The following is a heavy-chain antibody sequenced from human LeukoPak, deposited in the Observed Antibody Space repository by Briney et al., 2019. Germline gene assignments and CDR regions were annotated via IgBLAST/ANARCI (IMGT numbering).Heavy chain of an antibody. CDR2: IIPIFGTA. CDR1: GGTFSSYA. Sequence: ASVKVSCKASGGTFSSYAIIWVRQAPGQGLEWMGGIIPIFGTANYAQKFQGRVTITADESTSTAYMELSSLRSEDTAVYYCHIVVVPAAAGGPDYWGQGTLVTVSS. CDR3: HIVVVPAAAGGPDY. D-gene: IGHD2-2*01. J-gene: IGHJ4*02. V-gene: IGHV1-69*13.